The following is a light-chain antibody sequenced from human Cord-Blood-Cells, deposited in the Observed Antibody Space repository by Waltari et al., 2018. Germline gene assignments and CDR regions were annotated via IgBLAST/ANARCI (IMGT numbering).Light chain of an antibody. Sequence: DIQMTQSPSSLSASVGGRGTITCQASQSIRSALNWYQQKPGKAPKLMIYAASSLQRGGPSRLSGSGSGTEFTLTISSLQSEDFAAYYCHQFYIRHGTFGQGTKVEIK. CDR3: HQFYIRHGT. J-gene: IGKJ1*01. CDR1: QSIRSA. V-gene: IGKV1-39*01. CDR2: AAS.